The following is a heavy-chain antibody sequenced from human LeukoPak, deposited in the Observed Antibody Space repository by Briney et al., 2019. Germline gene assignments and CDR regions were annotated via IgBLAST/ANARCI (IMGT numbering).Heavy chain of an antibody. V-gene: IGHV3-53*01. CDR3: ARVYYDFWSGLDY. Sequence: PGGSLRLSCAASGFTVSSNYMSWVRQAPGKGLEWVSVTYSGGSTYYADSVKGRFTISRDNSKNTLYLQMNSLRAEDTAVYYCARVYYDFWSGLDYWGQGTLVTVSS. CDR2: TYSGGST. J-gene: IGHJ4*02. D-gene: IGHD3-3*01. CDR1: GFTVSSNY.